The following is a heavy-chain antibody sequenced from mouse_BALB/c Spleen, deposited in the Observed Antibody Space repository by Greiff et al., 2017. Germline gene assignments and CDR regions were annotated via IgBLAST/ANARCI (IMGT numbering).Heavy chain of an antibody. CDR1: GYSITSDYA. V-gene: IGHV3-2*02. Sequence: EVQLQESGPGLVKPSQSLSLTCTVTGYSITSDYAWNWIRQFPGNKLEWMGYISYSGSTSYNPSLKSRISITRDTSKNQFFLQLNSVTTEDTATYYCATTNWDDAWFAYWGQGTLVTVSA. CDR3: ATTNWDDAWFAY. J-gene: IGHJ3*01. D-gene: IGHD4-1*01. CDR2: ISYSGST.